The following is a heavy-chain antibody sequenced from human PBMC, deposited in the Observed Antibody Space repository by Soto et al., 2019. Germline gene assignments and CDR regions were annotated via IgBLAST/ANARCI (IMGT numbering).Heavy chain of an antibody. CDR2: IIPILGIA. CDR1: GGTFSSYT. V-gene: IGHV1-69*02. Sequence: SVNVSCKASGGTFSSYTISWVRQAPGQGLEWMGRIIPILGIANYAQKFQGRVTITADKSTSTAYMELSSLRSEDTAVYYCARGKYQDIVVVVAATQRDAFDIWGQGTMVTVSS. J-gene: IGHJ3*02. D-gene: IGHD2-15*01. CDR3: ARGKYQDIVVVVAATQRDAFDI.